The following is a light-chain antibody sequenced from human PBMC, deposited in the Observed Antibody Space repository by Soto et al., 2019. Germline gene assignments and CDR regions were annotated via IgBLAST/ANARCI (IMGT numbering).Light chain of an antibody. CDR1: SSDVGSYNY. V-gene: IGLV2-14*01. J-gene: IGLJ3*02. Sequence: QSALTQPASVSGSPGQSITISCTGTSSDVGSYNYVSWYQQHPAKAPKLVIYDVSNRPSGVSNRFSGSKSGNTACLTISGLQSEDEADYYCSSYTSSSTRVFGGGTKVTVL. CDR2: DVS. CDR3: SSYTSSSTRV.